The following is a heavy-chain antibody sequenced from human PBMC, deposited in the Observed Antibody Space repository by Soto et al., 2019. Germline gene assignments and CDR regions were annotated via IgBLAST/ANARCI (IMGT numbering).Heavy chain of an antibody. D-gene: IGHD2-15*01. CDR2: IYYSGST. J-gene: IGHJ6*02. CDR3: AGCSGGSCYYYYYGMDV. CDR1: GGSISSYY. V-gene: IGHV4-59*12. Sequence: SETLSLTCTVSGGSISSYYWSWIRQPPGKGLEWIGYIYYSGSTNYNPSLKSRVTISVDTSKNQFSLKLSSVTAADTAVYYCAGCSGGSCYYYYYGMDVWGQGTTVTVSS.